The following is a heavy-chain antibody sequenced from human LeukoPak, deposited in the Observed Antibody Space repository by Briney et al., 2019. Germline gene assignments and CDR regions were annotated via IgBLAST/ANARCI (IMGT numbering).Heavy chain of an antibody. Sequence: GGSLRLSCAASGFTFSSYAMSWVRQAPGKGLEWVVFISYDGSNKYYADSVKGRFTISRDNSKNTLYLQMNSLRVEDTAVYYCVRDRVLEWSGWFDPWGQGTLVTVSS. CDR1: GFTFSSYA. CDR2: ISYDGSNK. D-gene: IGHD3-3*01. J-gene: IGHJ5*02. CDR3: VRDRVLEWSGWFDP. V-gene: IGHV3-30-3*01.